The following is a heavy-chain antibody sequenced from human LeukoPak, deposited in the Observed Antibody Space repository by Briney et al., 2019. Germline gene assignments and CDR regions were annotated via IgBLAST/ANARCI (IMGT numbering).Heavy chain of an antibody. V-gene: IGHV1-46*01. CDR2: INPSGGST. J-gene: IGHJ4*02. D-gene: IGHD6-19*01. CDR1: GYTFTSYY. Sequence: ASVKVSCKASGYTFTSYYMHWVRQAPGQGLEWMGIINPSGGSTSYAQKFQGRVTMTRDTSTSTVYMELSSLRSEDTAVYYCASFQSGYSSGWYGVDFDYWGQGTLVTVSS. CDR3: ASFQSGYSSGWYGVDFDY.